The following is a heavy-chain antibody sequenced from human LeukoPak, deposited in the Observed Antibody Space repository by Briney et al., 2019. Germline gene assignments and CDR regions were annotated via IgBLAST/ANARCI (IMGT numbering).Heavy chain of an antibody. V-gene: IGHV3-21*01. CDR2: ISSSSSSK. Sequence: PGGSLRLSCTASGFTFSSCSMIWVRQAPGKGLEWVSLISSSSSSKYYADSVKGRFTISRDNAKNSLYLQMNSLRAEDTAVYFCASAGHIVVGRIWGQGTMVTVSS. D-gene: IGHD2-15*01. CDR3: ASAGHIVVGRI. J-gene: IGHJ3*02. CDR1: GFTFSSCS.